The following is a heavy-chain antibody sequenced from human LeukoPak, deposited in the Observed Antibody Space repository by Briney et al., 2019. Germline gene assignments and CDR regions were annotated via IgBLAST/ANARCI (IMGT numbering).Heavy chain of an antibody. CDR1: GYPISSGYY. CDR2: IYHIGST. V-gene: IGHV4-38-2*01. D-gene: IGHD4-11*01. J-gene: IGHJ4*02. CDR3: GRQDYSNYVDY. Sequence: SETLSLTCAVSGYPISSGYYWGWIRQPPGKGLEWIGSIYHIGSTYYDPSLKSRVTISVDTSKNRFSLKLSSVTAADTAVYYCGRQDYSNYVDYWGQGILVTVSS.